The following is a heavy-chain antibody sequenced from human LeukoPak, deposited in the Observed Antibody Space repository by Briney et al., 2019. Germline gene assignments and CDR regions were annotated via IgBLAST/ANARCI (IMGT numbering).Heavy chain of an antibody. Sequence: SETLSLTCTVSGGSISSSSYYWGWIRQPPGKGLEWIGSIYYSGSTYYNPSLKSRVTISVDTSKNQFSLKLSSVTAADTAVYYCARVKPRDYFDYWGQGTLVTVSS. CDR2: IYYSGST. V-gene: IGHV4-39*07. CDR1: GGSISSSSYY. J-gene: IGHJ4*02. CDR3: ARVKPRDYFDY.